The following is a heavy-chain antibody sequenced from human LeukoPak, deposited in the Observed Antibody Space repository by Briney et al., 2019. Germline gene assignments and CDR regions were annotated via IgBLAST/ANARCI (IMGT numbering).Heavy chain of an antibody. CDR1: GFTFSSYG. D-gene: IGHD3-22*01. CDR2: ISNDGSNT. CDR3: AKDPSSGYYSYFQN. V-gene: IGHV3-30*18. J-gene: IGHJ1*01. Sequence: GGSLRLSCAASGFTFSSYGMHWVRQAPGKGLEWVAVISNDGSNTYYADSVKGRFTISRDKPKNTLLLQMSSLRAEDTAVYYCAKDPSSGYYSYFQNWGQGTLVTVSS.